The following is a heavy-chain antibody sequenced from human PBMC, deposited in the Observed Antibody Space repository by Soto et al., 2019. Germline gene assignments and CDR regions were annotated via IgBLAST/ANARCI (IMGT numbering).Heavy chain of an antibody. J-gene: IGHJ6*02. V-gene: IGHV5-51*01. CDR2: IYPGDSDT. CDR1: GYSFTRYW. Sequence: GESLKISCTGSGYSFTRYWIGWVRQMPGKGLEWMGIIYPGDSDTRYSPSFQGQVTISADKSISTAYLQWSSLKASDTAMYYCARTSAAGKYYCGMDVWGQGTTVTVSS. D-gene: IGHD6-13*01. CDR3: ARTSAAGKYYCGMDV.